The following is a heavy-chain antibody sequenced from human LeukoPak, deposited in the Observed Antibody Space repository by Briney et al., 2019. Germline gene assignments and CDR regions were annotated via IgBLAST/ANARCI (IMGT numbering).Heavy chain of an antibody. V-gene: IGHV3-48*01. CDR1: GSTFSSYT. J-gene: IGHJ4*02. Sequence: GGSLRLSCAASGSTFSSYTMNWVRHAPGKGPEWVAYIPRSSTTYYADSVKGRFTISRDNANDSLYLQMNSLRAEDTAVSYCARGGYGDYDFDYWGQGTLVIVSS. CDR2: IPRSSTT. CDR3: ARGGYGDYDFDY. D-gene: IGHD4-17*01.